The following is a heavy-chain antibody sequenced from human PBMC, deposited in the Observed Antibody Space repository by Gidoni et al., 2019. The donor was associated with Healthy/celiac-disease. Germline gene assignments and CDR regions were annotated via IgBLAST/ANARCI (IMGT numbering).Heavy chain of an antibody. D-gene: IGHD1-26*01. J-gene: IGHJ4*02. CDR3: ARDRVGATRDY. Sequence: EVQLVESGGGLVKPGGSLSLSCAASGFTFSSYSMNWVRQAPGKGLEWVSSISSSSRYIYYADSVKGRFTISRDNAKNSLYLKMNSLRAEDTAVYYCARDRVGATRDYWGQGTLVTVSS. CDR1: GFTFSSYS. CDR2: ISSSSRYI. V-gene: IGHV3-21*01.